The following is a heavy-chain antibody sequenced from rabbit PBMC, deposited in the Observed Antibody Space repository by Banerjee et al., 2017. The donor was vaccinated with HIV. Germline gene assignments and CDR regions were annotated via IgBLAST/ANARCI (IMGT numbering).Heavy chain of an antibody. D-gene: IGHD6-1*01. J-gene: IGHJ4*01. CDR2: INTSSGNT. V-gene: IGHV1S45*01. CDR1: GFSFSNKYV. CDR3: ARDGRYAGYAGYGYADFNL. Sequence: QEQLEESGGDLVKPEGSLTLTCKASGFSFSNKYVMCWVRQAPGKGLEWIACINTSSGNTVYASWAKGRFPISRTSSTMVALQMTSLTAADTATYFCARDGRYAGYAGYGYADFNLWGPGTLVTVS.